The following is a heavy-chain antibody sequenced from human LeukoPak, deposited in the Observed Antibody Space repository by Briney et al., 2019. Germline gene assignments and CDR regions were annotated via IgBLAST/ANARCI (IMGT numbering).Heavy chain of an antibody. CDR1: GFTFSSSA. J-gene: IGHJ6*02. Sequence: PGGSLRLSCAASGFTFSSSATNWVRQAPGKGLEWVSGSNDKGDYTYYADSVRGRFTISRDNSKNMLYLQMNSLRVEDTALYYCAKAREASRLRYGMDVWGQGTTVTVSS. CDR2: SNDKGDYT. V-gene: IGHV3-23*01. D-gene: IGHD3-16*01. CDR3: AKAREASRLRYGMDV.